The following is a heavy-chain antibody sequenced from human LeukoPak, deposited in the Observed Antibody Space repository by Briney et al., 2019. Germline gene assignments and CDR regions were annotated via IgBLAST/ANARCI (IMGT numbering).Heavy chain of an antibody. J-gene: IGHJ5*02. CDR3: AKAGVRVVPAGSRFDP. CDR1: GFTFSSYA. CDR2: ISGSGGST. D-gene: IGHD2-2*01. V-gene: IGHV3-23*01. Sequence: GGSLRLSCAASGFTFSSYAMSWVRQAPGKGLEWVSAISGSGGSTYYADSVKGRFTISRDNSKNTLYLQMNSLRAEDTAVYYCAKAGVRVVPAGSRFDPWGQGTLVTVSS.